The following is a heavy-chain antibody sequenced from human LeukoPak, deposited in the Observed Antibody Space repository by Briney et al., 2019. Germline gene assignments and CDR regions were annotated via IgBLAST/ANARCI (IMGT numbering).Heavy chain of an antibody. CDR3: ATFDNCSGGSCYAFDP. CDR2: IIPIFGTA. D-gene: IGHD2-15*01. Sequence: ASVKVSCKASGGTFSSYAISWVRQAPGQGLEWMGGIIPIFGTANYAQKFQGRVTITADESTSTAYMELSSLRSEDTAVYYCATFDNCSGGSCYAFDPWGQGTLVTVSS. CDR1: GGTFSSYA. V-gene: IGHV1-69*13. J-gene: IGHJ5*02.